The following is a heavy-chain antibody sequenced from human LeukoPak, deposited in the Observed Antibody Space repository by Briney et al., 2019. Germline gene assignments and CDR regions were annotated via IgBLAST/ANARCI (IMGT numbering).Heavy chain of an antibody. CDR1: GGTFSSYT. J-gene: IGHJ4*02. V-gene: IGHV1-18*01. Sequence: ASAKVSCKASGGTFSSYTISWVRQAPGQGLEWMGWISAYNGNTNYAQKLQGRVTMTTDTSTSTAYMELRSLRSDDTAVYYCARVSSSSWYGDYFDYWGQGTLVTVSS. CDR3: ARVSSSSWYGDYFDY. CDR2: ISAYNGNT. D-gene: IGHD6-13*01.